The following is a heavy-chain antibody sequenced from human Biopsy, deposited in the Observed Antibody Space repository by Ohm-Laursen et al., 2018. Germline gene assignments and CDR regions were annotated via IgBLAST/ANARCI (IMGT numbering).Heavy chain of an antibody. D-gene: IGHD1-1*01. CDR1: GGSVSSNVAY. CDR3: ARGVATNYHSGTFEY. Sequence: GTLSLTCTVSGGSVSSNVAYWAWIRQPPGKGLESIGSIFYSGITYYNPSLQSRVTMSVDTSKNQFSLNLTSVTAADTAVYYCARGVATNYHSGTFEYWGQGTLVTVSS. J-gene: IGHJ4*02. V-gene: IGHV4-39*07. CDR2: IFYSGIT.